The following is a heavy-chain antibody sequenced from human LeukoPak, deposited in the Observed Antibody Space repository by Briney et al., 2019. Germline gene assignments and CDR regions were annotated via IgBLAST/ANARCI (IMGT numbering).Heavy chain of an antibody. CDR3: ASGPAAIGYFDY. CDR1: GGSFSGCY. J-gene: IGHJ4*02. CDR2: INHSGST. Sequence: SETLSLTCAVYGGSFSGCYWSWIRQPPGKGLEWIGEINHSGSTNYNPSLKSRVTISVDTSKNQFSLKLSSVTAADTAVYYCASGPAAIGYFDYWGQGTLVTVSS. D-gene: IGHD2-2*02. V-gene: IGHV4-34*01.